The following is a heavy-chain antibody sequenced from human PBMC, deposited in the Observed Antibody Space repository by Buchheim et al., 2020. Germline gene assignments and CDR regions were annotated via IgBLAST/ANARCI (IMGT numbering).Heavy chain of an antibody. CDR2: ISYDGSNK. V-gene: IGHV3-30-3*01. D-gene: IGHD2-15*01. CDR1: GFTFSSYA. Sequence: QVQLVESGGGVVQPGRSLRLSCAASGFTFSSYAMHWVRQAPGKGLEWVAVISYDGSNKYYADSVKGRFTIYRDNSKNTLYLQMNSLRAEDTAVYYCARDGGGSFSRGMDVWGQGTT. J-gene: IGHJ6*02. CDR3: ARDGGGSFSRGMDV.